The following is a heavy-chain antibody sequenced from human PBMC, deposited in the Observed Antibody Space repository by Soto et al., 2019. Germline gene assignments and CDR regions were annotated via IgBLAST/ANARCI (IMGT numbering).Heavy chain of an antibody. D-gene: IGHD6-19*01. J-gene: IGHJ4*02. V-gene: IGHV3-30*18. CDR3: AKGGRQWLVTSDFNY. CDR2: VSHDGRNT. Sequence: GGSQRLSCTASGFTFRDYAMHWVRQAPGKGLEWVAVVSHDGRNTHYADSVKGRFTISRDSSKNTVSLEMTSLRAEDTAVYYCAKGGRQWLVTSDFNYWGQGALVTVSS. CDR1: GFTFRDYA.